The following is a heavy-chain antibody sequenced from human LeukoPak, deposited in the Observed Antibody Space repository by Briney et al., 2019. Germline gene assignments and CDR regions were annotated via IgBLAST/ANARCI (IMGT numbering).Heavy chain of an antibody. Sequence: PGGSLRLSCAASGFTFSSYGMSWVRQAPGRGLEWVSAISGSGSSTYYADSVKGRFTISRDNSKNTLYLQMNSLRAEDTAVYYCAKAPVTSCRGAYCYPFDYWGQGTLVTVSS. D-gene: IGHD2-21*01. J-gene: IGHJ4*02. V-gene: IGHV3-23*01. CDR3: AKAPVTSCRGAYCYPFDY. CDR2: ISGSGSST. CDR1: GFTFSSYG.